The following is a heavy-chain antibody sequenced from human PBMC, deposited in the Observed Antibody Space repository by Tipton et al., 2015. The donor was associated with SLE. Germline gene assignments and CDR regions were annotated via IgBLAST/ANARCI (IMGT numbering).Heavy chain of an antibody. J-gene: IGHJ2*01. V-gene: IGHV4-61*02. Sequence: TLSLTCTVSGGSISSGSYYWSWIRQPAGKGLEWIGRIYTSGSTNYNPSLKSRVTMSLDTSENQFSLKLTSVTAADTAVYYCARQGSDWVWYFDLWGRGTLVTVSS. CDR1: GGSISSGSYY. CDR3: ARQGSDWVWYFDL. D-gene: IGHD2-21*01. CDR2: IYTSGST.